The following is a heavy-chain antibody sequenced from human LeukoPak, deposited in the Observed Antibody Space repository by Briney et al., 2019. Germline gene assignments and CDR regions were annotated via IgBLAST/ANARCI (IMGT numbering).Heavy chain of an antibody. Sequence: GGSLRLSCAASGFTFSSYAMHWVRQAPGKGLEYVSAISSNGGSTYYANSVKGRFTISRDNSKNTLYLQMNSLRAEDTAVYYCAKDQTYYYDSSGYWWGQGTLVTVSS. D-gene: IGHD3-22*01. CDR2: ISSNGGST. CDR1: GFTFSSYA. CDR3: AKDQTYYYDSSGYW. J-gene: IGHJ4*02. V-gene: IGHV3-64*01.